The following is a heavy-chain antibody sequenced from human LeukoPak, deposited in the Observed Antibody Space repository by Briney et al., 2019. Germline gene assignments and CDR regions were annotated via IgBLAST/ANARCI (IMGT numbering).Heavy chain of an antibody. CDR3: ANYGSGSYYNDAFDI. CDR1: GFTFSSYA. J-gene: IGHJ3*02. Sequence: GGSLRLSCAACGFTFSSYAMSWVRQAPGKGLEWVSAISGSGGSTYYADSVKGRFTISRDNSKNTLYLQMNSLRAEDTAVYYRANYGSGSYYNDAFDIWGQGTMVTVSS. CDR2: ISGSGGST. D-gene: IGHD3-10*01. V-gene: IGHV3-23*01.